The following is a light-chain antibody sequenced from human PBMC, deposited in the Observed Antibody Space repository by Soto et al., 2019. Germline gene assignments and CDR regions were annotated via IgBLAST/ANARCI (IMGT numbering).Light chain of an antibody. CDR2: GAS. Sequence: PGESVTISCRASQSVSSSYLTWYQQKPGQAPRLLIYGASTRATSIPARFSGSGSGTDFTLTISSLQPEDFAVYYCQQDYNLPWTFGQGTKVEIK. V-gene: IGKV3D-7*01. CDR3: QQDYNLPWT. CDR1: QSVSSSY. J-gene: IGKJ1*01.